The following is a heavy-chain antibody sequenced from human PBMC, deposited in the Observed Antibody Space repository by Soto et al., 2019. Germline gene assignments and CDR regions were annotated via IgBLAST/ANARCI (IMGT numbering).Heavy chain of an antibody. CDR1: GFTFSTRA. D-gene: IGHD3-16*01. CDR3: ASDRSLGSNWYYYLES. V-gene: IGHV3-48*02. CDR2: ISSSSSNI. Sequence: LRLSCAASGFTFSTRAMNWVRQFPGRGLEWVSYISSSSSNIVHADSVKGRFTVSRDNAKNSLYLQMNSLRDEDTAVYYCASDRSLGSNWYYYLESWGQGTLVTVSS. J-gene: IGHJ4*02.